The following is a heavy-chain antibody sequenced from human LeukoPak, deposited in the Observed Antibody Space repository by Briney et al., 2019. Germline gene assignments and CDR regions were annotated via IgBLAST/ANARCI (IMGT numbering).Heavy chain of an antibody. D-gene: IGHD4-23*01. CDR3: AKDRSDYGGQFDY. J-gene: IGHJ4*02. Sequence: GALRLFCAASGFTFSSYAMSWVRQAPGKGLEWVSAISGSGGSTYYADSVKGRFTISRDNSKNTLYLQMNSLRAEDTAVYYCAKDRSDYGGQFDYWGQGTLVTVSS. CDR2: ISGSGGST. V-gene: IGHV3-23*01. CDR1: GFTFSSYA.